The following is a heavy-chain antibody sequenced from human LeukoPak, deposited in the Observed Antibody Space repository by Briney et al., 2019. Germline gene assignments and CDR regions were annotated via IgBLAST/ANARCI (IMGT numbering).Heavy chain of an antibody. J-gene: IGHJ4*02. CDR1: GFTFSSYS. CDR3: AREGLYRDYAGH. CDR2: ISYTSSYI. V-gene: IGHV3-21*01. D-gene: IGHD4-17*01. Sequence: KPGGSLRLSCAASGFTFSSYSMNWVRQAPGKGLEWVSSISYTSSYIYYADSVKGRFTISRDNAKNSLFLQMNSLRAEDTAVYYCAREGLYRDYAGHWGQGTLVTVSS.